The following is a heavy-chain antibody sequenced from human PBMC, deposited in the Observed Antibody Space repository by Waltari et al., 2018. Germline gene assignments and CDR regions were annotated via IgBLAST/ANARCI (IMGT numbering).Heavy chain of an antibody. CDR2: TYYRSKWYY. Sequence: QVQLPESGPGLVKPSQTLSLTCVISGESVSSTPGASYSITQSPWRGLEWLGRTYYRSKWYYDYATSVKSRISINPDTSQNQFSLQLSSVTPEDTAVYYCVRYVGVQKYFDYWGRGTLVTVSS. CDR1: GESVSSTPGA. V-gene: IGHV6-1*01. CDR3: VRYVGVQKYFDY. D-gene: IGHD1-26*01. J-gene: IGHJ4*02.